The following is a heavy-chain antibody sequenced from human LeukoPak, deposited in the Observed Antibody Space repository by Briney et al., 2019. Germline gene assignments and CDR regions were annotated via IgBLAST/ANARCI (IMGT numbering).Heavy chain of an antibody. CDR1: GFTFSSSS. J-gene: IGHJ4*02. V-gene: IGHV3-7*01. Sequence: PGGSLRLSCAASGFTFSSSSMNWVRQAPGKGLEWVANIKQDGSEKYYVDSVKGRFTISRDNAKNSLFLQMSSLRAEDTAVYFCARGVPSGVDYFDYWGQGTLVTVSS. D-gene: IGHD6-19*01. CDR2: IKQDGSEK. CDR3: ARGVPSGVDYFDY.